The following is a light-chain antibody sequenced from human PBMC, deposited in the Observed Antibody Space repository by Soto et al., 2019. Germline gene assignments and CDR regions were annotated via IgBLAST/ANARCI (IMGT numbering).Light chain of an antibody. V-gene: IGKV1-5*01. CDR1: QSISSY. Sequence: DIPVSRSPSSLPSSVRDRFTITCRASQSISSYLNWYQEKQGKXSKXXIYDASSLESGVPSRFSGSGSGTDLTITISSLKPDDFETDYCQHYYSSSEAFGQGTKVDI. J-gene: IGKJ1*01. CDR2: DAS. CDR3: QHYYSSSEA.